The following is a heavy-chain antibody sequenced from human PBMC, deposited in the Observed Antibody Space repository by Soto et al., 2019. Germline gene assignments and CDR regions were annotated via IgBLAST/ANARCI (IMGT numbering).Heavy chain of an antibody. J-gene: IGHJ6*02. CDR2: IYYSGSP. CDR3: ARGGNTAFAYYFSGMDV. CDR1: GDSISTYY. Sequence: QVQLQESGPGLVKPSETLSLTCTVSGDSISTYYWTWIRQPPGKGLEWIGYIYYSGSPSYNPSLRSRVTISVDTSKNQFSLKVSSVTAADTAMYYCARGGNTAFAYYFSGMDVWGQGTTVTVSS. V-gene: IGHV4-59*01. D-gene: IGHD5-18*01.